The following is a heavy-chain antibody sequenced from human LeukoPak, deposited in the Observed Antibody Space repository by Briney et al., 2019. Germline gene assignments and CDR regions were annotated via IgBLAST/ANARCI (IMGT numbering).Heavy chain of an antibody. CDR3: ARETVRYCSSTSCSKSWYQSGAFDI. CDR1: GYTFTSYG. D-gene: IGHD2-2*01. Sequence: WASVKVSCKASGYTFTSYGISWVRQAPGQGLEWMGWISAYNGNTNYAQKLQGRVTMTTDTSTSTAYMELRSLRSDDTAVYYCARETVRYCSSTSCSKSWYQSGAFDIWGQGTMVTVSS. CDR2: ISAYNGNT. V-gene: IGHV1-18*01. J-gene: IGHJ3*02.